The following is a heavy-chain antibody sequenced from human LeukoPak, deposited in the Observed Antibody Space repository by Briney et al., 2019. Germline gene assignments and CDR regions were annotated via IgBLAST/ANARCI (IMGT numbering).Heavy chain of an antibody. J-gene: IGHJ4*02. CDR3: ASRLR. CDR1: GFTFSSYS. CDR2: ISSPSSTI. D-gene: IGHD5-18*01. V-gene: IGHV3-48*01. Sequence: GGSLRLSCAASGFTFSSYSMNWVRQAPGKGLEWVSYISSPSSTIYYTNSVKGRFTISRDNAKSSLYLQMNSLRAEDTAVYYCASRLRWGQGTLVTVSS.